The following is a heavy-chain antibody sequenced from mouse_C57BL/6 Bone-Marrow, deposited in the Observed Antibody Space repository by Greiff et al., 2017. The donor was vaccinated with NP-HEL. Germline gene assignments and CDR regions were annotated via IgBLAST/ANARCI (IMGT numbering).Heavy chain of an antibody. CDR2: INYDGSST. Sequence: EVKLMESEGGLVQPGSSMQLSCTASGFTFSDYYMAWVRQVPEKGLEWVANINYDGSSTYYLDSLKSRFIISRDNAKNILYLQMRSLKSEDTATYYCAREGGLRRRTYAMDYWGQGTSVTVSS. V-gene: IGHV5-16*01. D-gene: IGHD2-4*01. J-gene: IGHJ4*01. CDR1: GFTFSDYY. CDR3: AREGGLRRRTYAMDY.